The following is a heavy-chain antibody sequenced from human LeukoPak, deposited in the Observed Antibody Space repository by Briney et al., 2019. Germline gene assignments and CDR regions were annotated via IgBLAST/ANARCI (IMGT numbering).Heavy chain of an antibody. CDR2: ISYDGSNK. Sequence: GGSLRLSCAASGFTFSSYGMHWVRQAPGKGLEWVAVISYDGSNKYYADSVKGRFTISRDNSKNTLYLQMNSLRAEDTAVYYCAKDHSSGWYVDYWGQGTLITVSS. V-gene: IGHV3-30*18. CDR3: AKDHSSGWYVDY. D-gene: IGHD6-19*01. J-gene: IGHJ4*02. CDR1: GFTFSSYG.